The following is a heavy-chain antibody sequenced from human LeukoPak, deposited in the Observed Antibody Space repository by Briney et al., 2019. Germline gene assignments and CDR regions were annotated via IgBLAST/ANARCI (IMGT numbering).Heavy chain of an antibody. Sequence: SETLSLTCTVSGGSISSYYWRWIRQPPGKGLEWIGYIYYSGSTNYNPSLKSRVTISVDTSKNQFSLKLSSVTAADTAVYYCARWRGEDSAFDIWGQGTMVTVSS. CDR3: ARWRGEDSAFDI. J-gene: IGHJ3*02. CDR2: IYYSGST. D-gene: IGHD3-16*01. V-gene: IGHV4-59*01. CDR1: GGSISSYY.